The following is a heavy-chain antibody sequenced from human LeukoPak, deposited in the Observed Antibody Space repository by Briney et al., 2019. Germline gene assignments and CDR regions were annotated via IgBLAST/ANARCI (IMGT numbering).Heavy chain of an antibody. CDR1: GFTFSDYY. Sequence: GGSLRLSCAASGFTFSDYYMSWIRQAPGKGLEWVSYISSSGSTIYYADSVKGRFTISRDNAKNSLYLQMNSLRAEDTAVYYCARDGEYYYDSSGYPPSGYWGQGTLVTVSS. CDR2: ISSSGSTI. J-gene: IGHJ4*02. D-gene: IGHD3-22*01. V-gene: IGHV3-11*01. CDR3: ARDGEYYYDSSGYPPSGY.